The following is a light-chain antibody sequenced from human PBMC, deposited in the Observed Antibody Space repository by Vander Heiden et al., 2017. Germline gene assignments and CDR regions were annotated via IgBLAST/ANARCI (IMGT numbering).Light chain of an antibody. V-gene: IGKV3-15*01. Sequence: EMLTPQAPATLSVSPGERATLSCRASQSVSSNLAWYQQQQGDAPRLLIYGASTSETAILARFSGSGSGTEFTLTISSRQAEDFAVHYWQQYNNRPPTFGHGTKVEIK. CDR3: QQYNNRPPT. CDR2: GAS. CDR1: QSVSSN. J-gene: IGKJ2*01.